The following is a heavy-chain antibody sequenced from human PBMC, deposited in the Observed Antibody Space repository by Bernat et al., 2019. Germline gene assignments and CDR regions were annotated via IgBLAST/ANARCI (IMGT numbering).Heavy chain of an antibody. D-gene: IGHD7-27*01. CDR2: VSPNSGNT. Sequence: QVQLVQSGAEVKTPGASVKVSCKASEYTFTSYDFNWVRQATGQGLEWMGWVSPNSGNTGYAQKFQGRVTMTRDTSISTAYMELSSLRSEDTAVYYCARSPPNWVVDYWGQGTLVTVSS. CDR3: ARSPPNWVVDY. CDR1: EYTFTSYD. V-gene: IGHV1-8*01. J-gene: IGHJ4*02.